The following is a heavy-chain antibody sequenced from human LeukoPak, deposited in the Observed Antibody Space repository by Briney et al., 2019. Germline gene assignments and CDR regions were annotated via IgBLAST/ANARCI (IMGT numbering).Heavy chain of an antibody. CDR2: INPNSGDT. V-gene: IGHV1-2*02. CDR3: ARRHGSGSDYRGVDY. Sequence: ASVKVSFTASGYTFTGHNLHWVRQAPGQGLEWMGWINPNSGDTNYAQKFQGRVTMTRDTSISTAYMELSTLRSDDTAVFYCARRHGSGSDYRGVDYWGQGTLVTVSS. CDR1: GYTFTGHN. D-gene: IGHD3-10*01. J-gene: IGHJ4*02.